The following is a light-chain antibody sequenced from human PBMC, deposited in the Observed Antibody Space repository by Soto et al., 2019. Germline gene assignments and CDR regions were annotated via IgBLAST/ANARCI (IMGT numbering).Light chain of an antibody. CDR3: NSYGGSNNYVV. CDR1: SSDVGGYNY. J-gene: IGLJ2*01. Sequence: QSVLTQPPSASGSPGQSVTISCTGTSSDVGGYNYVSWYQQHQGKAPKLMIYEVNKRPSGVPDRFSGSKSGNTASLTVSGLQADDEADYYCNSYGGSNNYVVFGGGTKLTVL. V-gene: IGLV2-8*01. CDR2: EVN.